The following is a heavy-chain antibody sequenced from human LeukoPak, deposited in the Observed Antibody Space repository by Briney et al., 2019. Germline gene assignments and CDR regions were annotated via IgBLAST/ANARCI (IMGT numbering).Heavy chain of an antibody. J-gene: IGHJ4*02. Sequence: PGGSLRLSCAASRFTFSDFYMSSFSDFYMSWIRQAPGKGLEWVSYISDSGTTTYYADSVKGRFTISRDNAKNSLYLQMNSLRAEDTAVYYCARDPESYRYVFDYWGQGTLVTVSS. CDR3: ARDPESYRYVFDY. D-gene: IGHD3-16*02. V-gene: IGHV3-11*01. CDR1: RFTFSDFY. CDR2: ISDSGTTT.